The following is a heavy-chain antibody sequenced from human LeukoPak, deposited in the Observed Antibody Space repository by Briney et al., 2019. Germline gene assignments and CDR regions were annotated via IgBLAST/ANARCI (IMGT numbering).Heavy chain of an antibody. CDR1: GFTFSSYV. CDR3: AKSDPQQEVRGVFDY. Sequence: GGSLRLSCAASGFTFSSYVMSWVRQAPGKGLEWVSAISAGGGSTYYADSVKGRFTISRDNFRNTLYLQMNSLRADDTALYYCAKSDPQQEVRGVFDYWGQGTLVTVSS. CDR2: ISAGGGST. J-gene: IGHJ4*02. V-gene: IGHV3-23*01. D-gene: IGHD3-10*01.